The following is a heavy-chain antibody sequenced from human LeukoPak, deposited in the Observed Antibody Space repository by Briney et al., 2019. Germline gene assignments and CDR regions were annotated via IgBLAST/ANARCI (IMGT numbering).Heavy chain of an antibody. V-gene: IGHV3-23*01. CDR2: ISNSGGST. J-gene: IGHJ4*02. Sequence: VSLRLSCAASGFTFSSYAMSWVRQAPGKGLEWVSVISNSGGSTFYADSVKGRFTISRDNSKNTLYLQMNSLRAEDTAVYYCAKRASGSGTSLYYFDYWGQGTLVTVSS. D-gene: IGHD3-10*01. CDR1: GFTFSSYA. CDR3: AKRASGSGTSLYYFDY.